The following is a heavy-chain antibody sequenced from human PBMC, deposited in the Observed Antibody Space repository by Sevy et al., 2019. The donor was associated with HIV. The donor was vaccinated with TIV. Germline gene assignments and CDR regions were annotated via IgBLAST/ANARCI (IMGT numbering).Heavy chain of an antibody. CDR2: ISSSSSYI. J-gene: IGHJ4*02. CDR1: GFTFSSYS. D-gene: IGHD6-6*01. Sequence: GGSLRLSCAASGFTFSSYSMNWVRQAPGKGLEWVSSISSSSSYIYYADSVKGRFTISRDNAKNSLYLQMNSLRAEDTAVYYCARDLFSVDESSIAAPNFDYWGQGTLVTVSS. V-gene: IGHV3-21*01. CDR3: ARDLFSVDESSIAAPNFDY.